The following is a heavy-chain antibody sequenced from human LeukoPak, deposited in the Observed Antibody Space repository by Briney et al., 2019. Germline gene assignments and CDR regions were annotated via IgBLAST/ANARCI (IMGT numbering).Heavy chain of an antibody. CDR3: ARHMELLNWFDP. V-gene: IGHV4-39*01. Sequence: KPSETLSLTCTVSGGSISSSSYYWGWIRQPPGKGLEWIGSAYYSGSTYHNPSLKSRVTISVDTSKNQFSLKLSSVTAADTAVYYCARHMELLNWFDPRGQGTLVTVSS. CDR1: GGSISSSSYY. J-gene: IGHJ5*02. CDR2: AYYSGST. D-gene: IGHD1-26*01.